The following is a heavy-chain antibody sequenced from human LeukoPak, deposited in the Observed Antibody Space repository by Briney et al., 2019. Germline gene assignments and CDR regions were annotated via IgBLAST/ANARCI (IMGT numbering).Heavy chain of an antibody. J-gene: IGHJ4*02. CDR2: ITSGGST. CDR3: AKWAAMTRFDY. V-gene: IGHV3-23*01. CDR1: GFTFSSYA. Sequence: PGGSLRLSCAASGFTFSSYAMTWVRQAPGKGLGWVSGITSGGSTYYADSVKGRFTISRDNSKNTLYLQMNSLRAEDTAVYFCAKWAAMTRFDYWGQGTLVTVSS. D-gene: IGHD6-13*01.